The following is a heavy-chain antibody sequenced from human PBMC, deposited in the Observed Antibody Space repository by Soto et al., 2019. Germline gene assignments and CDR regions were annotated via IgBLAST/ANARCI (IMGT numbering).Heavy chain of an antibody. CDR3: ATDPLRYFDSSS. J-gene: IGHJ5*01. V-gene: IGHV1-24*01. D-gene: IGHD3-9*01. CDR1: GCVRSELS. Sequence: AAGKVSWKVSGCVRSELSMQWGRQAPGKGLEWVGGFDAQHGETIYAHKFQGRFTMTEDTSTDITYMELSSLSSDGAAGCYCATDPLRYFDSSSWGHGTMVTVSS. CDR2: FDAQHGET.